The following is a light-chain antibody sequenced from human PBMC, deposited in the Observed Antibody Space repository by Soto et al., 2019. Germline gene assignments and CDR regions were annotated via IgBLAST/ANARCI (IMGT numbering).Light chain of an antibody. CDR2: DTS. CDR3: QPYNNWPLT. J-gene: IGKJ4*01. CDR1: QSVSSS. Sequence: IVLTQSPSTLSLSPGERATLSCRASQSVSSSLAWYQQKPGQSPRLLIYDTSNRATGIPARFSGSGSGTDFTLTISSLQSEDFAIYYCQPYNNWPLTFGGGTKVDI. V-gene: IGKV3-11*01.